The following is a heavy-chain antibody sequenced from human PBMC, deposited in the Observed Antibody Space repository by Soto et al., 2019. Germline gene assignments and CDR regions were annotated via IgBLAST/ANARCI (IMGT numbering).Heavy chain of an antibody. CDR2: IGTAGDT. D-gene: IGHD3-16*01. V-gene: IGHV3-13*01. J-gene: IGHJ6*02. CDR3: ARDGGDYYYYGMDV. CDR1: GFTFSSYD. Sequence: GGSLRLSCAASGFTFSSYDMHWVRQATGKGLEWVSAIGTAGDTYYPGSVKGRFTISRENAKNSLYLQMNSLRAEDTAVYYCARDGGDYYYYGMDVWGQGTTVTVSS.